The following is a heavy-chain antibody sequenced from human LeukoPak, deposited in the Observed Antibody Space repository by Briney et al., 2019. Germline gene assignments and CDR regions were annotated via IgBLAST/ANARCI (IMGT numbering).Heavy chain of an antibody. D-gene: IGHD3-3*01. V-gene: IGHV4-39*01. CDR1: GGSISSSSYY. Sequence: SETLSLTCTVSGGSISSSSYYWGWIRQPPGKGLEWIGSIYYSGSTYYNPSLKSRVTISVDTSKSQFSLKLSSVTAADTAVYYCARHSTIFGVVGGFDPWGQGTLVTVSS. CDR3: ARHSTIFGVVGGFDP. J-gene: IGHJ5*02. CDR2: IYYSGST.